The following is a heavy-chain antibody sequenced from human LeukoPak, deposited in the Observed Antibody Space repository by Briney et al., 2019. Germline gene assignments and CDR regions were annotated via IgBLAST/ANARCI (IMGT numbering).Heavy chain of an antibody. CDR2: ISSSSLNI. D-gene: IGHD3-3*02. CDR3: ARGILAAEGSYYYYMDV. CDR1: ALTFSSYT. J-gene: IGHJ6*03. Sequence: PGRSLRLSCAASALTFSSYTINWVRQAPRKRLERVSSISSSSLNIYYADSVKGRFTISRDNVKKSLYLQMNSLRAEDTAVYYCARGILAAEGSYYYYMDVWGKGTTVTVSS. V-gene: IGHV3-21*01.